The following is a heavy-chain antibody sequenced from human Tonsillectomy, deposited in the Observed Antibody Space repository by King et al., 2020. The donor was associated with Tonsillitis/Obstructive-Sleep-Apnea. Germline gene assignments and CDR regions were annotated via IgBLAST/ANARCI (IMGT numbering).Heavy chain of an antibody. Sequence: QLVQSGGGLVQPGGSLRLSCAASGFTFTSYSMNWVRQAPGRGLEWISYISSSSGTIHYAESGKGRFTISRDNAKSSLYLQMNSLRDEDTAVYYCARGAVVDYWGQGTLVTVSS. CDR3: ARGAVVDY. CDR1: GFTFTSYS. D-gene: IGHD6-19*01. V-gene: IGHV3-48*02. J-gene: IGHJ4*02. CDR2: ISSSSGTI.